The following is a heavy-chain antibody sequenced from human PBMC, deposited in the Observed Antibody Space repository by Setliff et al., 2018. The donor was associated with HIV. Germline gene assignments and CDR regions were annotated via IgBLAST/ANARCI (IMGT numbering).Heavy chain of an antibody. J-gene: IGHJ4*02. CDR2: IYTRGSN. CDR1: GGSISSYY. CDR3: ARGLSFYDPGGFDY. D-gene: IGHD3-22*01. V-gene: IGHV4-4*09. Sequence: SETLSLTCTVSGGSISSYYWSWIRQPPGKGLEWSGYIYTRGSNNYNPSLTSRVTISVDTSKNQFSLTRSSVTAADTAVYYCARGLSFYDPGGFDYWGQGTLVTVSS.